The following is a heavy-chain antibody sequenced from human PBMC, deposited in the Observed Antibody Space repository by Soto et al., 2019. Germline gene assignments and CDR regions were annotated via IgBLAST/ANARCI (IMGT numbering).Heavy chain of an antibody. Sequence: GASVKVSCKASGYTFTGYYIHWVRQAPGQGLEWMGWLNPNGGGTNYAQKFQGRVTMTWDTSISTAYMELSRLRSDDTAVYYCARAYCSSTSSPTGGYSGMDVWGQGTTVTVSS. CDR1: GYTFTGYY. CDR3: ARAYCSSTSSPTGGYSGMDV. J-gene: IGHJ6*02. CDR2: LNPNGGGT. D-gene: IGHD2-2*01. V-gene: IGHV1-2*02.